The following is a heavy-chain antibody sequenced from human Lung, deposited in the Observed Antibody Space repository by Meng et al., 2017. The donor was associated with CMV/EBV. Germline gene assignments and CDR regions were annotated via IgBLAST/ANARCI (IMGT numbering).Heavy chain of an antibody. J-gene: IGHJ5*02. D-gene: IGHD6-13*01. CDR1: GFNFSNYA. Sequence: GESLKISCAASGFNFSNYAMNWVRQAPGKGLEWVAVIYAGGRSAYYADSVKGRFTIFRDGSKNTVYLEMNSLRAEDTALYYCAKDSTYSAWGQGTLVTVSS. CDR2: IYAGGRSA. V-gene: IGHV3-23*03. CDR3: AKDSTYSA.